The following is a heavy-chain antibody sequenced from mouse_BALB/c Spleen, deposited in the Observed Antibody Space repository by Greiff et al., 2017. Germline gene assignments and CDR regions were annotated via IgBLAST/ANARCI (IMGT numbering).Heavy chain of an antibody. CDR3: ARGGTVVATKDYFDY. CDR2: IWAGGST. J-gene: IGHJ2*01. D-gene: IGHD1-1*01. CDR1: GFSLTSYG. V-gene: IGHV2-9*02. Sequence: QVQLKESGPGLVAPSQSLSITCTVSGFSLTSYGVHWVRQPPGKGLEWLGVIWAGGSTNYNSALMSRLSISKDNSKSQVFLKMNSLQTDDTAMYYCARGGTVVATKDYFDYWGQGTTLTVSS.